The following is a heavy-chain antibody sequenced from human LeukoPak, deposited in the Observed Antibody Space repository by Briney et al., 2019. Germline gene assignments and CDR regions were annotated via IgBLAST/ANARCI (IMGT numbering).Heavy chain of an antibody. D-gene: IGHD2-21*02. CDR3: ASYCGGDCYPPYYYGMDV. CDR2: IIPIFGTA. Sequence: VKVSCKASGGTFSSYAISWVRQAPGQGLEWMGGIIPIFGTANYAQKFQGRVTITADESTSTAYMELSSLRSEDTAVYYCASYCGGDCYPPYYYGMDVWGQGTTVTVSS. V-gene: IGHV1-69*01. CDR1: GGTFSSYA. J-gene: IGHJ6*02.